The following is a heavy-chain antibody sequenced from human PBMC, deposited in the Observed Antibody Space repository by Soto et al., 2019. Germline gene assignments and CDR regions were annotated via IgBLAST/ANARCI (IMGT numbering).Heavy chain of an antibody. CDR2: INSDGSST. Sequence: QPGGSLRLSCAASGFTFSSYWMHWVRQAPGKGLVWVSRINSDGSSTSYADSVKGRFTISRDNAKNTLYLQMNSLRAEDTAVYYCAKVAVAGNSDVWGKGTTVTVSS. D-gene: IGHD6-19*01. CDR1: GFTFSSYW. V-gene: IGHV3-74*01. J-gene: IGHJ6*04. CDR3: AKVAVAGNSDV.